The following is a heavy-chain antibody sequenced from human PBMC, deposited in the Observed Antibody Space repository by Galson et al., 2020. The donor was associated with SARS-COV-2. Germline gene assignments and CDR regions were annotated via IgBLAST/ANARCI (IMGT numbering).Heavy chain of an antibody. D-gene: IGHD6-13*01. CDR2: ISWDGGST. Sequence: GESLKISCAASGFTFDDYTMHWVRLAPGKGLEWVSLISWDGGSTYYADSVKGRFTISRDNSKNSLYLQMNSLRTEDTALYYCAKDISSWYSYYYGMDVWGQGTTVTVSS. CDR1: GFTFDDYT. CDR3: AKDISSWYSYYYGMDV. V-gene: IGHV3-43*01. J-gene: IGHJ6*02.